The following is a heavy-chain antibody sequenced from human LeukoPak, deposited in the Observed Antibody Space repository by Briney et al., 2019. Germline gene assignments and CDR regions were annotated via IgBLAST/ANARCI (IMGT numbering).Heavy chain of an antibody. V-gene: IGHV3-48*01. CDR2: LTIDLSII. J-gene: IGHJ4*02. CDR3: VRDKDWAFDY. Sequence: PVQSLDSASVLTIDLSIIDYADSVKGRFTISRDKAKNSPYLQMNSLRAEDTAVYYCVRDKDWAFDYWGQGTLIAVSS. D-gene: IGHD3-9*01.